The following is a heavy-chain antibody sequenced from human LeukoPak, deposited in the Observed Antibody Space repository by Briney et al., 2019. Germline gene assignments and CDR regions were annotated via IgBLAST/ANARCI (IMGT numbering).Heavy chain of an antibody. CDR2: INGSGGST. V-gene: IGHV3-23*01. J-gene: IGHJ4*02. Sequence: GGSLRLSCAASGFTFSSYAMSWVPQAPGQGLEWVSAINGSGGSTYYADSVKGRFTISRDNSKTTLYLQMNSLRAEDTAVYYCAKVELSSVAALYYFDYWGQGTLVTVSS. D-gene: IGHD6-6*01. CDR1: GFTFSSYA. CDR3: AKVELSSVAALYYFDY.